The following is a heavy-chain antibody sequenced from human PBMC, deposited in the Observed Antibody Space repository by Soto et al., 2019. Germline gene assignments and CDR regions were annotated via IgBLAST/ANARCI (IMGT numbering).Heavy chain of an antibody. D-gene: IGHD1-26*01. J-gene: IGHJ6*02. CDR1: GYTFTGYY. CDR3: ARSSGSYRLPSAYGMDV. V-gene: IGHV1-2*04. CDR2: INPNSGGT. Sequence: ASVKVSCKASGYTFTGYYMHWVRQAPGQGLEWMGWINPNSGGTNYAQKFQGWVTMTRDTSISTAYMELSRLRSDDTAVYYCARSSGSYRLPSAYGMDVWGQGTTVTVS.